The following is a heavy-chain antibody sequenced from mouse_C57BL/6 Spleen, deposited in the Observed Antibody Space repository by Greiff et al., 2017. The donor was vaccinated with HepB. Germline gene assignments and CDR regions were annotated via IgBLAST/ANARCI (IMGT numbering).Heavy chain of an antibody. D-gene: IGHD4-1*01. J-gene: IGHJ3*01. CDR1: GYTFTEYT. CDR2: FYPGSGSI. V-gene: IGHV1-62-2*01. CDR3: ARELTGTSWFAY. Sequence: VQRVESGAELVKPGASVKLSCKASGYTFTEYTIHWVKQRSGQGLEWIGWFYPGSGSIKYNEKFKDKATLTADKSSSTVYMELSRLTSEDSAVYFCARELTGTSWFAYWGQGTLVTVSA.